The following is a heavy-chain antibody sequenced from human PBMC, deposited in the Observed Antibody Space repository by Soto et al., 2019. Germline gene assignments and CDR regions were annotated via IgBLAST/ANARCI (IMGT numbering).Heavy chain of an antibody. CDR2: IYYSGST. V-gene: IGHV4-61*01. J-gene: IGHJ4*02. CDR3: ARDAYYYDSSGYSGSYYFDY. Sequence: SETLSLTCTVSGGSVSSGSYYWSWIRQPPGKGLEWIGYIYYSGSTNYNPSLKSRVTISVDTSKNQFSLKLSSVTAADTAVYYCARDAYYYDSSGYSGSYYFDYWGQGTLVTVSS. CDR1: GGSVSSGSYY. D-gene: IGHD3-22*01.